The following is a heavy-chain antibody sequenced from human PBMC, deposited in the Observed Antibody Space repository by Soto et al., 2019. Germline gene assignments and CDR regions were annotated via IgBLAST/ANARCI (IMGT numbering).Heavy chain of an antibody. CDR2: ISPRDGNT. Sequence: QVPLVQSGAEVKKPGASVKVSCKTAGYTFSSYEMGWVRQAPGQGLEWMGWISPRDGNTNYAQKLQGRVIMTTDTSTNTAYMELTSLTSDDTAVYYCAREDRYYGMDVWGQGTTVTVSS. V-gene: IGHV1-18*01. J-gene: IGHJ6*02. CDR3: AREDRYYGMDV. CDR1: GYTFSSYE.